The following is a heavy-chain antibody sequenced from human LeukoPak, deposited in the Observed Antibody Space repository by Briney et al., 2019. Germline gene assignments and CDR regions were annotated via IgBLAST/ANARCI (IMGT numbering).Heavy chain of an antibody. CDR1: GFTFSSYS. J-gene: IGHJ3*02. Sequence: GGSLRLSCAASGFTFSSYSMNWVRQAPGKGLEWVSYISSSSSTIYYADSVKGRFTISRDNAKNSLYLQMNSLRAEDTAVYYCARWERWLQFDAFDIWGQGTMVTVSS. D-gene: IGHD5-24*01. V-gene: IGHV3-48*04. CDR3: ARWERWLQFDAFDI. CDR2: ISSSSSTI.